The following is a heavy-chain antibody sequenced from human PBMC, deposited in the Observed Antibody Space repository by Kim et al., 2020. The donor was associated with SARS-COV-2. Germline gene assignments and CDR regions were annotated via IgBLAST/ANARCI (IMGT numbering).Heavy chain of an antibody. CDR1: GASISRSYY. Sequence: SETLSLTCIVSGASISRSYYWGWIRQPPGKGLEWIGNINYSGITDYNPSLESRVTISGDTSKNQFSLRLSSATATDTAVYYCGRRSGDIYGYIWGQGIL. CDR2: INYSGIT. V-gene: IGHV4-39*01. J-gene: IGHJ4*02. D-gene: IGHD5-18*01. CDR3: GRRSGDIYGYI.